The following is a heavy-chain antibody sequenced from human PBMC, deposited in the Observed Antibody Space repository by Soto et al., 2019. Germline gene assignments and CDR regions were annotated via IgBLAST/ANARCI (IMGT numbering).Heavy chain of an antibody. CDR2: ISWNSGSI. V-gene: IGHV3-9*01. CDR3: AKGTWYQLLPFSYFDY. J-gene: IGHJ4*02. Sequence: DVQLVESGGGLVQPGRSLRLSCAASGFTFDDYAMHRVRHAPGKGLEWVSGISWNSGSIGYADSLKGRFTISRDNAKNSLYLQMNSLRAEDTALYYCAKGTWYQLLPFSYFDYWGQGTLVTVS. D-gene: IGHD2-2*01. CDR1: GFTFDDYA.